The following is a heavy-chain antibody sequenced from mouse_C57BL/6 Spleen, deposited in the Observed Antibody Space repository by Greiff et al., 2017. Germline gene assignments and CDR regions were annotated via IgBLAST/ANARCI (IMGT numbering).Heavy chain of an antibody. CDR3: ARDHAMDY. V-gene: IGHV5-4*01. J-gene: IGHJ4*01. CDR1: GFTFSSYA. CDR2: ISDGGSYT. Sequence: EVKLVESGGGLVKPGGSLKLSCAASGFTFSSYAMSWVRQTPDKRLEWVATISDGGSYTYYPDNVKGRFTISRDNAKNNLYLQMSHLKSEDTAMYYCARDHAMDYWGQGTSVTVSS.